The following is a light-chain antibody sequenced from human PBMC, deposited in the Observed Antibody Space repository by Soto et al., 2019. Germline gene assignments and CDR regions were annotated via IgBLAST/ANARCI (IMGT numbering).Light chain of an antibody. J-gene: IGKJ1*01. CDR2: HAS. V-gene: IGKV1-5*01. CDR1: QTINNW. CDR3: QHYNSYPWT. Sequence: DIQMTQSPSTLSASIGDRVTITCRASQTINNWLAWYQQKPGKAPTLLIYHASNLETGVPSRFSGSAFGTEFTLTISSLQTDDFATYYCQHYNSYPWTFGQGTKVDIK.